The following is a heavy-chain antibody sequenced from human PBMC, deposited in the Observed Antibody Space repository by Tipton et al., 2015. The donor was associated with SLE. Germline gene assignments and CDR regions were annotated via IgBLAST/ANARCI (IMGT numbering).Heavy chain of an antibody. J-gene: IGHJ4*02. D-gene: IGHD6-6*01. CDR2: INPNSGGT. CDR3: ARDLGSSSPLYYFDY. V-gene: IGHV1-2*02. CDR1: GYTFTGYY. Sequence: QSGPEVKKPGASVKVSCKASGYTFTGYYMHWVRQAPGQGLEWMGWINPNSGGTNYAQKFQGRVTMTRDTSISTAYMELSRLRSDDTAVYYCARDLGSSSPLYYFDYWGQGTLVTVSS.